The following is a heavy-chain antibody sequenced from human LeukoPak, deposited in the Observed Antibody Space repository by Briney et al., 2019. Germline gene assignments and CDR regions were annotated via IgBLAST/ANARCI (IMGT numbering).Heavy chain of an antibody. CDR2: IYYSGST. CDR1: GGSISSYY. Sequence: PSETLSLTCTVSGGSISSYYWSWIRQPPGKGLEWIAYIYYSGSTNYNPSLRSRVTISVDTSKNQFSLKLSSVTAADTAVYYCARSSESYDSSGYYSYYFDYWGQGTLVTVSS. V-gene: IGHV4-59*01. CDR3: ARSSESYDSSGYYSYYFDY. D-gene: IGHD3-22*01. J-gene: IGHJ4*02.